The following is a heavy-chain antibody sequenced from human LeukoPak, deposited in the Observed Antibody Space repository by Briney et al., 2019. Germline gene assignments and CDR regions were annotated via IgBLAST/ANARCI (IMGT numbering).Heavy chain of an antibody. CDR2: INPNSGGT. J-gene: IGHJ4*02. V-gene: IGHV1-2*02. D-gene: IGHD6-6*01. CDR3: ARSEYSIFPQRFDY. Sequence: VASVKVSFKASGYTLTDSYIYWVRQAPGQGLEWMGWINPNSGGTNNAQKFQGRVTMTLDMSITTAYMELSRLTYDDTAVYYCARSEYSIFPQRFDYWGQGTLVTVSS. CDR1: GYTLTDSY.